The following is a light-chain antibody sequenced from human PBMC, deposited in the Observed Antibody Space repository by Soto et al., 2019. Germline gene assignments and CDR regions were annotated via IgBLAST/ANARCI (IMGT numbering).Light chain of an antibody. V-gene: IGLV1-40*01. Sequence: QSVLTQPPSVSGAPGQRVTISCTGSSSNIGAGYDVHWYQQLPGTAPKLLIYGNSNRPSGVPDRFSGSKSGTSASLAITGLQAEYEADYYCQSYASSLSGLVFGGGTKVTVL. CDR2: GNS. CDR1: SSNIGAGYD. J-gene: IGLJ2*01. CDR3: QSYASSLSGLV.